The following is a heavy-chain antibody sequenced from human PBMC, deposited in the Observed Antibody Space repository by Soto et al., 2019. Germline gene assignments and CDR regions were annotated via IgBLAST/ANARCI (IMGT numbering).Heavy chain of an antibody. V-gene: IGHV3-33*08. Sequence: QVQLVESGGGVDQPGRSLTLSCAASGFTFSSHGMHWVRQAPGKGLEWLAIIWYDGSNKYYADSVKGRFTISRDNSKNTLSLQMNNLRVEDTAVYYCARGGRSLPQPLDCWGQGTLVTVSS. CDR3: ARGGRSLPQPLDC. J-gene: IGHJ4*02. D-gene: IGHD1-26*01. CDR1: GFTFSSHG. CDR2: IWYDGSNK.